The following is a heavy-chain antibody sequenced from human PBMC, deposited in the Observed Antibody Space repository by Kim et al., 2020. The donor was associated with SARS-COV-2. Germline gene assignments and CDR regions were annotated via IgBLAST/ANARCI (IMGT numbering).Heavy chain of an antibody. J-gene: IGHJ6*01. CDR2: ISYDGSNK. CDR1: GFTFSSYA. CDR3: AKDCNPPMATIKDYYYGMDV. V-gene: IGHV3-33*05. D-gene: IGHD5-12*01. Sequence: GGSLRLSCAASGFTFSSYAMHWVRQAPGKGLEWVAVISYDGSNKYYADSVKGRFTISRDNSKNTLYLQMNSLRAEDSAVYYCAKDCNPPMATIKDYYYGMDVCGHGTTLTVSP.